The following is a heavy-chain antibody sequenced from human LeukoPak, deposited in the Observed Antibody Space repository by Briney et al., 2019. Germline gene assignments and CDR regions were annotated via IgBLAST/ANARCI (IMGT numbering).Heavy chain of an antibody. Sequence: ASVKVSCKASGYTFTSYGISWVRQAPGQGLEWMGWISAYNGNTNYAQKLQGRVTMTTDTSTSTAYMELRNLKSDDTAVYYCARPRVAADTYYFDYWGQGTLVTVSS. CDR3: ARPRVAADTYYFDY. CDR1: GYTFTSYG. V-gene: IGHV1-18*01. CDR2: ISAYNGNT. J-gene: IGHJ4*02. D-gene: IGHD6-13*01.